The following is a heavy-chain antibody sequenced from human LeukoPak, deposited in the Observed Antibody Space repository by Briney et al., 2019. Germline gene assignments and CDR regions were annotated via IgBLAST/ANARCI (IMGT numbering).Heavy chain of an antibody. CDR2: IKSKTDGGTT. J-gene: IGHJ4*02. D-gene: IGHD1-26*01. V-gene: IGHV3-15*01. CDR1: GFTFSYAW. CDR3: TTDGVGVEGATYDN. Sequence: GGSLRLSCAAFGFTFSYAWMSWVRQAPGKGLEWVGRIKSKTDGGTTDYTAPVNGRFTISRDDSKNTLYLQMNSLKTEDTAEYYCTTDGVGVEGATYDNWGQGTLVSVSS.